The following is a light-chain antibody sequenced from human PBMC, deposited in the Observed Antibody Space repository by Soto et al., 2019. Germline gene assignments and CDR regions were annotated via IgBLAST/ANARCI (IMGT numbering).Light chain of an antibody. V-gene: IGKV2-30*01. Sequence: DVVMTQSPLSLPVTLGQPASISCRSSHSLVYSNGNTYLSWFQQRPGQSPRRLIYKVSTRDSGVPDRFSGSGSGTDFTLKISRVEAEDVGFYYCMQGTHWPRTFGQGTNVEIK. CDR2: KVS. J-gene: IGKJ1*01. CDR1: HSLVYSNGNTY. CDR3: MQGTHWPRT.